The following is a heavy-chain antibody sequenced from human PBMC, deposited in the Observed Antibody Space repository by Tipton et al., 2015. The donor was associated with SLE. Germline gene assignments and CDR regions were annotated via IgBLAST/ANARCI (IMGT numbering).Heavy chain of an antibody. CDR2: IYHTGST. CDR3: ARAHWGRLPPAFFYNYMDV. CDR1: GFTFSDCY. J-gene: IGHJ6*03. Sequence: LRLSCAASGFTFSDCYMSWILQPPGTGLVWIGSIYHTGSTYYNPSLKSRVTISVDTSKNQFSLKVYSVTAADTAVYYCARAHWGRLPPAFFYNYMDVWGKGTTVTVSS. V-gene: IGHV4-38-2*01. D-gene: IGHD3-16*01.